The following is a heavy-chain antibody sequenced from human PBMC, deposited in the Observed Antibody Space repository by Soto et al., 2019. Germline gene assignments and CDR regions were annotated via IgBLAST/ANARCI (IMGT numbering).Heavy chain of an antibody. Sequence: QVQLVQSGAEVKRPGASVKVSCKAPRYIFTAYFMHWVRQAPGQGLEWVGWINPNNGATHYGLSFQGRVTMTRDTSISTAYMELSSLRSDDTAVYYCASHDPGARFDPWGQGTLVIVSS. J-gene: IGHJ5*02. CDR3: ASHDPGARFDP. CDR1: RYIFTAYF. V-gene: IGHV1-2*02. D-gene: IGHD1-1*01. CDR2: INPNNGAT.